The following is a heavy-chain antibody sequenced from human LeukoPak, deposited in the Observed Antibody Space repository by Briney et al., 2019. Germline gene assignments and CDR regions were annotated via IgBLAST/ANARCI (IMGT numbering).Heavy chain of an antibody. CDR1: GGSISSGGYS. D-gene: IGHD2-2*01. J-gene: IGHJ3*02. CDR2: IYHSGST. Sequence: SETLSLTCAVSGGSISSGGYSWSWIRQPPGKGLEWIGYIYHSGSTYYNPSLKSRVTISVDTSKNQFSLKLSSVTAADTAVYYCANGVVGSTMAFDIWGQGTMVTVSS. CDR3: ANGVVGSTMAFDI. V-gene: IGHV4-30-2*01.